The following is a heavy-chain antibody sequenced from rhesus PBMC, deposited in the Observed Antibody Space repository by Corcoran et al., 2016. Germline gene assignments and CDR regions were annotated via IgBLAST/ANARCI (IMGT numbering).Heavy chain of an antibody. D-gene: IGHD2-21*01. CDR2: IGGSSGSP. CDR3: ARGSCTGSGCYDY. J-gene: IGHJ4*01. CDR1: GYSISSGYG. Sequence: QVQLQESGPGLVKPSETLSLTCAVSGYSISSGYGWSWNRKPPGKGREWIGDIGGSSGSPNYNPSLKSRVTISNDTSKNQFSLKLSSVTAADTAVYYCARGSCTGSGCYDYWGQGVLVTVSS. V-gene: IGHV4-127*01.